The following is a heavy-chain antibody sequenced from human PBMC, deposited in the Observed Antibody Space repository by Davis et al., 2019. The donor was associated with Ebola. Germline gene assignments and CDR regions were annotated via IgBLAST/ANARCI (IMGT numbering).Heavy chain of an antibody. V-gene: IGHV5-51*01. J-gene: IGHJ4*02. CDR3: ARHLPPLDY. CDR2: IYPGDSDT. CDR1: GYSFTSYW. Sequence: GGSLRLSCKGSGYSFTSYWIGWVRQMPGKGPEWMGIIYPGDSDTRYSPSFQGQVTISADKSISTAYLQWSSLKASDTAMYYCARHLPPLDYWGQGTLVTVSS.